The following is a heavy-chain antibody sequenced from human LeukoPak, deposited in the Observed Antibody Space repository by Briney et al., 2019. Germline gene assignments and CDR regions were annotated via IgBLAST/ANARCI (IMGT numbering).Heavy chain of an antibody. CDR1: GYTFNGYY. D-gene: IGHD3-10*01. V-gene: IGHV1-2*02. CDR2: INPNNGGT. J-gene: IGHJ4*02. Sequence: GASVRLSCKSSGYTFNGYYMHWVRQAPGQGLEWMGWINPNNGGTKYAQNLQGRVTMTRDTSISTAYMELDRLRFDDTAVYYCARDSGEVPDYWGQGTLVTVSS. CDR3: ARDSGEVPDY.